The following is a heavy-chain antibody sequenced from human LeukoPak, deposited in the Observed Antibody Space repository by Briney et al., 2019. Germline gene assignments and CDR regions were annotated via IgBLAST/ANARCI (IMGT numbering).Heavy chain of an antibody. D-gene: IGHD5-18*01. Sequence: GSLRLSCAASGFTVSSNYMSWVRQAPGKGLEWVSVIYSGGSTYYADSVKGRFTISRDNSKNTLYLQMNSLRAEDTAVYYCAKDRYSYAYEYFDCWGQGTLVTVSS. CDR1: GFTVSSNY. V-gene: IGHV3-53*05. CDR3: AKDRYSYAYEYFDC. J-gene: IGHJ4*02. CDR2: IYSGGST.